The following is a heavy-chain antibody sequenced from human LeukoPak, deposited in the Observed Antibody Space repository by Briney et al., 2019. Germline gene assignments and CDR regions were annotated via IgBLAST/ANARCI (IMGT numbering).Heavy chain of an antibody. CDR2: TFYRPKWYN. CDR1: GDSVSSKSAA. Sequence: SQTLSLTCAISGDSVSSKSAAWNWIRQSPSRGLEWLGRTFYRPKWYNDYAVSVKSRITINPDTSRNQFSLQLNSVTPEDTAVYYCSRGMFGSPYGMDVWGQGTTVTVSS. J-gene: IGHJ6*02. CDR3: SRGMFGSPYGMDV. V-gene: IGHV6-1*01. D-gene: IGHD3-3*02.